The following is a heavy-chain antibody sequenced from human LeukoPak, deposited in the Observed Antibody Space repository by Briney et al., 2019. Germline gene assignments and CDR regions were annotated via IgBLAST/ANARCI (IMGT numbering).Heavy chain of an antibody. D-gene: IGHD6-6*01. Sequence: GGSLRLSCAASGFAFSTYDMHWVRQATGKGLEWVSAIGVAGDTYYPGSVKGRFTISRENAKNSLYLQMNSLRAGDTAVYYCARGFVHAFDIWDQGTMVTVSS. J-gene: IGHJ3*02. CDR1: GFAFSTYD. V-gene: IGHV3-13*04. CDR2: IGVAGDT. CDR3: ARGFVHAFDI.